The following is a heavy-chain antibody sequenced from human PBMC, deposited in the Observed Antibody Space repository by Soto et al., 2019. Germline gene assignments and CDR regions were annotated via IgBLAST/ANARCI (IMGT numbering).Heavy chain of an antibody. Sequence: ESGGGLVQPGESLRLSCAASGFAFSSYSMTWVRQAREKGREGVSYISSSSRTIYYAVSVKGRFTISRDKAENSLYLQMNSLRDEDTSVYYCSRGFGGPNYWGQGTLVTVSS. CDR2: ISSSSRTI. CDR3: SRGFGGPNY. D-gene: IGHD2-15*01. J-gene: IGHJ4*02. V-gene: IGHV3-48*02. CDR1: GFAFSSYS.